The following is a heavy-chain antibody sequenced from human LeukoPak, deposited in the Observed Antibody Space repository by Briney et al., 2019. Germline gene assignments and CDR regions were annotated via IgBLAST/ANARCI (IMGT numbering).Heavy chain of an antibody. D-gene: IGHD5-12*01. CDR2: ISGRGGVT. CDR1: GFTFSSYA. J-gene: IGHJ4*02. V-gene: IGHV3-23*01. CDR3: AKEPRVATIEIFDY. Sequence: GGSLRLSCAASGFTFSSYAMSWVRQAPGKGLEWVSSISGRGGVTYYADSVKGRFTISRDNSKNTVYLQMNSLRAEDTAVYYCAKEPRVATIEIFDYWGQGTLVTVSS.